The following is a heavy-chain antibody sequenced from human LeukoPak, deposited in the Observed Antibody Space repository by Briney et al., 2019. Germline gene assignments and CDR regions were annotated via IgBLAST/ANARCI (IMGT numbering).Heavy chain of an antibody. D-gene: IGHD3-22*01. Sequence: GGSLRLSCAASGFTFSSYWMHWVRQAPGKGPVWVSRLNGDGTSTSYADSVKGRFTISRDNAKNSLYLQMNSLRAEDTAVYYCARDMIDSSGYSDWGQGTLVTVSS. CDR3: ARDMIDSSGYSD. CDR2: LNGDGTST. J-gene: IGHJ4*02. V-gene: IGHV3-74*01. CDR1: GFTFSSYW.